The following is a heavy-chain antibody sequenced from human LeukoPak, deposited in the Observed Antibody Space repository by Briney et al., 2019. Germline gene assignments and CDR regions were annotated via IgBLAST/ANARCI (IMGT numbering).Heavy chain of an antibody. V-gene: IGHV3-30-3*01. D-gene: IGHD2-15*01. J-gene: IGHJ6*02. CDR3: ARGQYCSGGSCYFGAPAPMDV. CDR2: ISYDGSNK. Sequence: GRSLRLSCAASGFTFSSYAMHWVRQAPGKGLEWVAVISYDGSNKYYADSVKGRFTISRDNSKNTLYLQMNSLRAEDTAVYYCARGQYCSGGSCYFGAPAPMDVRGQGTTVTVSS. CDR1: GFTFSSYA.